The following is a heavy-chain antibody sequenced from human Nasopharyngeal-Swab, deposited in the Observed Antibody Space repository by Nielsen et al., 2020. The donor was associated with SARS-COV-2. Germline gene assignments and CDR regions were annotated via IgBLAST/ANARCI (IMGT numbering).Heavy chain of an antibody. J-gene: IGHJ4*02. CDR3: ARGHNTYCGGDCYSLAPDY. CDR1: GLTFSSYA. D-gene: IGHD2-21*02. V-gene: IGHV3-30-3*01. CDR2: ISYDGSNK. Sequence: GGSLRLSCAASGLTFSSYAMHWVRQAPGKGLEWVAVISYDGSNKYYADSVKSRFTISRDNSKNTLYLQMNSLRAEDTAVYYCARGHNTYCGGDCYSLAPDYWGQGTLVTVSS.